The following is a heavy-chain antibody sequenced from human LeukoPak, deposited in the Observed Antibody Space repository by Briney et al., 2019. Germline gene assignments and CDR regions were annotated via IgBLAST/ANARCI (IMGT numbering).Heavy chain of an antibody. D-gene: IGHD3-10*01. CDR1: GFSFSSYW. Sequence: GGSLRLSCAASGFSFSSYWMNWVRQGPGKGLERVAFIRNDGSDKYYAVSVKGRFTISRDNSKNTLYLQMNSLSAEDTALYYCAKDRAFGQFLWGNDYWGQGTLVTVSS. CDR3: AKDRAFGQFLWGNDY. V-gene: IGHV3-30*02. CDR2: IRNDGSDK. J-gene: IGHJ4*02.